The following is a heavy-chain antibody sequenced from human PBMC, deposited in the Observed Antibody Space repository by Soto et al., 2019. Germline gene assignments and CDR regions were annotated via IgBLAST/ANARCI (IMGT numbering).Heavy chain of an antibody. CDR2: IYYSGST. CDR1: GGSISSGGYY. Sequence: QVQLQESGPGLVKPSQTLSLTCTVSGGSISSGGYYWSWIRQHPGKGLEWIGYIYYSGSTYYNPSLKSRVTISLDTSKNQFSLKLSSVTAADTAVYYCARGVLLWFGELSPWGQGTLVTVSS. V-gene: IGHV4-31*03. CDR3: ARGVLLWFGELSP. D-gene: IGHD3-10*01. J-gene: IGHJ5*02.